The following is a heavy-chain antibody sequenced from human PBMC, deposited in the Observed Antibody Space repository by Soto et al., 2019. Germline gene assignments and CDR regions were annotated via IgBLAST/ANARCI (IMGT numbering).Heavy chain of an antibody. CDR1: GGSISSSSYY. V-gene: IGHV4-39*01. D-gene: IGHD6-13*01. CDR3: ARLGSLPVSSSWYYFDY. CDR2: IYYSGTS. Sequence: SETLSLTCTVSGGSISSSSYYWGWIRQPPGQGLEWIGSIYYSGTSYYNPSLKSRFTISEDTSKNQFSLNLSCVTAADTALYYCARLGSLPVSSSWYYFDYWGQGTLVTVSS. J-gene: IGHJ4*02.